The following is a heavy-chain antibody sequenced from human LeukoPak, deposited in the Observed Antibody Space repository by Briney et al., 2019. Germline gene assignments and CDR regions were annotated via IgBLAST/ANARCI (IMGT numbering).Heavy chain of an antibody. CDR1: GFTFSSYA. J-gene: IGHJ4*02. CDR3: ARYNWNDANFDY. V-gene: IGHV3-23*01. Sequence: GGSLRLSCAASGFTFSSYAMSWVRQAPGKGLEWVSVISGSGGSTYYADSVKGRFTISRDNSKNTLYLQMNSLRAEDTAVYYCARYNWNDANFDYWGQGTLVTVSS. CDR2: ISGSGGST. D-gene: IGHD1-1*01.